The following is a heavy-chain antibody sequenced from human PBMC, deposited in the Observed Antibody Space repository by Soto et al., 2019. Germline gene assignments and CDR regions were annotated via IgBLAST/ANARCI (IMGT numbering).Heavy chain of an antibody. J-gene: IGHJ4*02. CDR1: GFTVSSNY. Sequence: VQLVESGGGLVQPGGSLRLSCAASGFTVSSNYMNWVRQAPGKGLEWVSVIYSDGSTYYADSVKGRFTISRDNSKNTLHLQMDSLTAEDTAVYFCASVLHWGQGTLVTVSS. CDR2: IYSDGST. V-gene: IGHV3-66*01. CDR3: ASVLH. D-gene: IGHD6-6*01.